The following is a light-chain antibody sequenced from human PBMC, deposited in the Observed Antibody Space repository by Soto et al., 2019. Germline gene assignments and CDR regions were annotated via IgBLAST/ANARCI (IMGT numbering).Light chain of an antibody. J-gene: IGLJ2*01. CDR1: TGAVTSSHY. CDR2: DTN. V-gene: IGLV7-46*01. CDR3: LLSYPDIIAGVNVI. Sequence: QAVVTQEPSLTVSPGGTVTLTCQSSTGAVTSSHYPYWFQQKPGQVPTTLIYDTNNKHSWTPARFSGSLLGGKATLTLSGAQSEDEAEYSWLLSYPDIIAGVNVIFGGGTNLPVL.